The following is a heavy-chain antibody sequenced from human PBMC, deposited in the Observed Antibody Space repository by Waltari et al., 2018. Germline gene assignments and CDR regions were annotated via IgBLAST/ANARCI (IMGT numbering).Heavy chain of an antibody. CDR1: GFPFTNYA. D-gene: IGHD2-21*01. J-gene: IGHJ4*02. Sequence: EVQLLESGGGLVQPGGSLRLSCEASGFPFTNYAMNWVRQAPGKGTEWGSAISGSGESTYYADSVKGRFSISRDNPKNTLYLQMSSLRAEDTAVYYCAKGTNMVITHSYFDCWGQGILVTVSS. CDR2: ISGSGEST. V-gene: IGHV3-23*01. CDR3: AKGTNMVITHSYFDC.